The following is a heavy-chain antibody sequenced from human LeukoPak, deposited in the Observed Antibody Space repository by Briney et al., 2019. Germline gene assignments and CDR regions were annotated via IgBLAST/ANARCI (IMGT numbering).Heavy chain of an antibody. CDR2: IRSKANSYAT. V-gene: IGHV3-73*01. CDR3: AREMLGDYAVDY. CDR1: GFTFSGSA. J-gene: IGHJ4*02. D-gene: IGHD4-17*01. Sequence: QPGGSLRLSCAASGFTFSGSAMHWVRQASGKGLEWVGRIRSKANSYATAYAASVKGRFTISRDDSKNTAYLQMNSLKTEDTAVYYCAREMLGDYAVDYWGQGTLVTVSS.